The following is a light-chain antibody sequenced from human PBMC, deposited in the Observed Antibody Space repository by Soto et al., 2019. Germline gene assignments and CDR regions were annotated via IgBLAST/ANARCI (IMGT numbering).Light chain of an antibody. V-gene: IGKV3-20*01. J-gene: IGKJ1*01. CDR3: QQYCSSPRT. Sequence: EIVLTQSPCTLSLSPGERGTLSCRASQSVGSCQLAWYQQKVGQAPRLLIYGASSRATGIPDRFSGSGSGTDFTLTVSRLEPEDVAVYYCQQYCSSPRTFGQGTRVEIK. CDR1: QSVGSCQ. CDR2: GAS.